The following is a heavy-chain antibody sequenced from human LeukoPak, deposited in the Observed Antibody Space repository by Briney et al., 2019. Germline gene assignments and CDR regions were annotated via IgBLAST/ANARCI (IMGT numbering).Heavy chain of an antibody. CDR2: ISSSSSYI. D-gene: IGHD2-2*01. V-gene: IGHV3-21*01. Sequence: GGSLRLSCAASGFTFSSYSMNWVRQAPGKGLEWVSSISSSSSYIYYADSVKGRFTISRDNAKNSLYLQMNSLRAEDTAVYYCARDGSRYCSSTSCSNWFDPWGQGTLVTVSS. CDR1: GFTFSSYS. CDR3: ARDGSRYCSSTSCSNWFDP. J-gene: IGHJ5*02.